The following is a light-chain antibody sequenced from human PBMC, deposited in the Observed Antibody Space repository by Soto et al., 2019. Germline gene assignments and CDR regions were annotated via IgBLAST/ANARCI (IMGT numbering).Light chain of an antibody. Sequence: DIQMTQSPYSLSASVGDRVTITCRAIQRVGSYLNWYQQKPGKAPTLLIYSASELQSGVSSRFSGSGSGTDFTITIRNLQPEDFAVYYCQHSHNPPLTFSQGNKVEI. CDR2: SAS. V-gene: IGKV1-39*01. CDR1: QRVGSY. J-gene: IGKJ1*01. CDR3: QHSHNPPLT.